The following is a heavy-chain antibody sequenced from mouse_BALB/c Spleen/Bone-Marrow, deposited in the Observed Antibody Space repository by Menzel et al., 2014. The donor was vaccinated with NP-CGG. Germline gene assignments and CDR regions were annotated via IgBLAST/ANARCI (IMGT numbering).Heavy chain of an antibody. J-gene: IGHJ3*01. CDR2: IDPANGNT. D-gene: IGHD1-1*02. V-gene: IGHV14-3*02. CDR1: GFNIKDTY. Sequence: EVKLMESGAELVKPGASVKLSCAASGFNIKDTYMYWVKQRPEQGLEWIGRIDPANGNTKYDPKFQGKATITADTSSNTAYLQLSRLTSEDTAVYYCARGWGAYWGQGTLVTVSA. CDR3: ARGWGAY.